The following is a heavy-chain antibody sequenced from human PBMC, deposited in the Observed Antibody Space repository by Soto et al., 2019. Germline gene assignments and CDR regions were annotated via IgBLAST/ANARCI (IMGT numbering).Heavy chain of an antibody. CDR1: GYSISSGYY. CDR3: ARVLVTTVTTGAGWFDP. V-gene: IGHV4-38-2*01. CDR2: MYHSGAT. J-gene: IGHJ5*02. D-gene: IGHD4-17*01. Sequence: ETLSLTCAVSGYSISSGYYWGWIRQPPGKGLEWIGSMYHSGATYYNPSLKSRVTISVDTSKNQFSLKLNSVTAADTAVYYCARVLVTTVTTGAGWFDPWGPGTQVTVSS.